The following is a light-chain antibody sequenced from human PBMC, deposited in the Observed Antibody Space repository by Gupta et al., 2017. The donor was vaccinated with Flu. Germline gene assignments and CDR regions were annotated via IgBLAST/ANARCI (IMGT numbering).Light chain of an antibody. CDR3: QTWGAGIVV. CDR1: SGHSNYA. V-gene: IGLV4-69*01. CDR2: VNIDGSH. J-gene: IGLJ2*01. Sequence: QLVLTQSPSASASLGASVQLTCTLSSGHSNYAIAWHQQQPEKGPRYLMKVNIDGSHYKGDGIPDRFSASSSGAERYLTLSSLQSEDEADYYCQTWGAGIVVFGGGTKLTVL.